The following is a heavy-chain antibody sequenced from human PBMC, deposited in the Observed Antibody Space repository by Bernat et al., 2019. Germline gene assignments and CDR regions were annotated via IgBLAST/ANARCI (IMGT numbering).Heavy chain of an antibody. Sequence: DVELVESGGGVVRPGGSLRLSCAASGFKFDEYGLNWVRQAPGKGLEWVAGINWNGGNTGYADSVKGRFTISRDNAKKSLYLQMNSLRAEDTALFFCVRTAHRYYYDTSGYYHGFGYWGQGTLVTVPS. CDR3: VRTAHRYYYDTSGYYHGFGY. D-gene: IGHD3-22*01. CDR2: INWNGGNT. J-gene: IGHJ4*02. CDR1: GFKFDEYG. V-gene: IGHV3-20*04.